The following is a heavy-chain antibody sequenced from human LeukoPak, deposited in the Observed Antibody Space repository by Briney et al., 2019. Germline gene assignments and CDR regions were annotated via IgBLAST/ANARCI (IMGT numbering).Heavy chain of an antibody. CDR1: GGSISSTSYY. D-gene: IGHD2-8*02. CDR2: IYYSGST. J-gene: IGHJ5*02. CDR3: ARERILARFDP. V-gene: IGHV4-39*07. Sequence: PSETLSLTRTVPGGSISSTSYYWGWIRQPPGKGLEWIGSIYYSGSTYYNPSLKSRLTISVDTSKNQFSLKLSSVTAADTAVYYCARERILARFDPWGQGTLVTVSS.